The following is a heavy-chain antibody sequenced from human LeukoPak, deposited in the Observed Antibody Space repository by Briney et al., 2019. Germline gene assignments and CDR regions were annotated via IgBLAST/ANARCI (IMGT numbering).Heavy chain of an antibody. V-gene: IGHV4-31*03. CDR3: ARGSEYYDY. CDR1: GDSISSSGYF. CDR2: IYYTGSA. Sequence: TLSLTCTVSGDSISSSGYFWSWIRQSPIKGLEWIGYIYYTGSAYYNPSLKSRVTISVDTSENNFSLKLNSVTATDTAVYYCARGSEYYDYWGQGTLVTVSS. J-gene: IGHJ4*02.